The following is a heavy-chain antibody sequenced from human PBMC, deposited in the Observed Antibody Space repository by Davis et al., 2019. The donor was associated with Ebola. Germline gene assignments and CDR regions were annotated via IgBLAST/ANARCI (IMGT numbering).Heavy chain of an antibody. J-gene: IGHJ3*01. Sequence: GESLKISCAASGFSVSESYMTWVRQAPGKGLEWVSTLGTSADTYYADSVKGRFTISRDNSRNTLYLQMNSLRVEDTAIYYCAKDTSNVWFDVWGQGTMVTVSS. V-gene: IGHV3-53*01. CDR3: AKDTSNVWFDV. CDR2: LGTSADT. CDR1: GFSVSESY. D-gene: IGHD6-19*01.